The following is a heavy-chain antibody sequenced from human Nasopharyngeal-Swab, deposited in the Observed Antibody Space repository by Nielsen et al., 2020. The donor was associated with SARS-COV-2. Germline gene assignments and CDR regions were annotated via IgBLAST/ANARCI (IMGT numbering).Heavy chain of an antibody. J-gene: IGHJ4*02. V-gene: IGHV3-11*04. CDR3: ARDVAAGTTTGLGY. Sequence: GGSLRLSCAASGFTFSDYYMSWIRQAPGKGLEWVSYISSSGSTTYYADSVKGRFTISRDNAKNSLYLQMNSLRDEDTAVYYCARDVAAGTTTGLGYWGQGTLVTVSS. CDR2: ISSSGSTT. D-gene: IGHD1-7*01. CDR1: GFTFSDYY.